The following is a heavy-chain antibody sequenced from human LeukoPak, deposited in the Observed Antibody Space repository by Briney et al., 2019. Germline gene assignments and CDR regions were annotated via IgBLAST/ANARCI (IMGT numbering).Heavy chain of an antibody. Sequence: SQTLSLTCAISGDSVSSNSAAWNWIRQSPSRGLEWLGRTYYRSKWYNDYAVSVKSRITINPDTSMNQFSLQLNSVTPEDTAVYYCARDHGDYSTFYYYGMDVWGQGTTVTVSS. D-gene: IGHD4-17*01. CDR2: TYYRSKWYN. CDR3: ARDHGDYSTFYYYGMDV. CDR1: GDSVSSNSAA. V-gene: IGHV6-1*01. J-gene: IGHJ6*02.